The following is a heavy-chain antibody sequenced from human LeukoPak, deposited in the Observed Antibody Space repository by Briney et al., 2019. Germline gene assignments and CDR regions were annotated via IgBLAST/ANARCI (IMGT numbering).Heavy chain of an antibody. CDR2: INSDGNSI. CDR3: AREHTVEYYFDY. CDR1: GITFSNYW. V-gene: IGHV3-74*01. J-gene: IGHJ4*01. D-gene: IGHD4-17*01. Sequence: PGGSLRLSCAASGITFSNYWMHWVRQAPGKGLVWISRINSDGNSISYADSEKGRFTISRDNAKNTLYLQMNSLRAEDTAVYYCAREHTVEYYFDYWGQGTLVTVSS.